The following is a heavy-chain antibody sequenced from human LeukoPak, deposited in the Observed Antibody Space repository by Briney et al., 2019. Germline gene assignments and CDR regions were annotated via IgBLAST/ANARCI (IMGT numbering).Heavy chain of an antibody. J-gene: IGHJ4*02. CDR2: IYYSGST. CDR3: AIQVVVAAYFDY. D-gene: IGHD2-15*01. CDR1: GGSISSSSYY. V-gene: IGHV4-39*01. Sequence: SETLSLTCTVSGGSISSSSYYWGWIRQPPGKGLEWIGSIYYSGSTYYNPSLKSRVTISVDTSKNQFSLKLSSVTAADTAVYYCAIQVVVAAYFDYWGQGTLVTVSS.